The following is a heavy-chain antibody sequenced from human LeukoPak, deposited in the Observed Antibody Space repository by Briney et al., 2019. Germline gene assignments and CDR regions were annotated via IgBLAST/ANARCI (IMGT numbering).Heavy chain of an antibody. CDR2: IRYDGSNK. V-gene: IGHV3-30*02. CDR3: AKRACISSRCYPYYLDH. D-gene: IGHD3-3*02. Sequence: PGGSLRLSCAASGFSFSSYGMHWVRQAPGKGLEWVAFIRYDGSNKYDADSAKGRFTISRDNSKNTLYLQMNSLRAEDTAVYYCAKRACISSRCYPYYLDHWGQGTAATVSS. J-gene: IGHJ4*02. CDR1: GFSFSSYG.